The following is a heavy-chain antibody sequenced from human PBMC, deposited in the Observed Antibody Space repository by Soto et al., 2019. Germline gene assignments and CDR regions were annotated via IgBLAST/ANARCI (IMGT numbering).Heavy chain of an antibody. Sequence: QVQLVQSGAEVKKPGASVKVSCKTSGYTFTSYDINWVRQATGQGLEWMGWMNPNSGNTGYAQKFQGRVTMTRDTSKNPSYRGLGSLRSADTTFFFYALGGGGSLFDYWGQGTLVTVSS. J-gene: IGHJ4*02. V-gene: IGHV1-8*01. CDR3: ALGGGGSLFDY. D-gene: IGHD3-16*01. CDR2: MNPNSGNT. CDR1: GYTFTSYD.